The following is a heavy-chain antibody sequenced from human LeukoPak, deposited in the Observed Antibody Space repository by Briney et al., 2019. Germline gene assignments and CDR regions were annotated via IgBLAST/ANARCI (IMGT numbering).Heavy chain of an antibody. Sequence: GGSLRLSCAASGFTFSSYEMNWVRQAPGKGLERVSYISSSGSTKYYADALRGRLTISRDNAKNSLYLQMNSLRAEDTAVYYCASLGSPFGEHDYWGQGTLVTVSS. D-gene: IGHD3-10*01. CDR3: ASLGSPFGEHDY. CDR1: GFTFSSYE. CDR2: ISSSGSTK. V-gene: IGHV3-48*03. J-gene: IGHJ4*02.